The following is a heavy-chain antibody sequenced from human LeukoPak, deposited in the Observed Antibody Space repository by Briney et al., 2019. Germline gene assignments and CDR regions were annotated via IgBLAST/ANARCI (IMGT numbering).Heavy chain of an antibody. J-gene: IGHJ6*03. V-gene: IGHV1-18*01. D-gene: IGHD2-21*01. CDR1: GYTFTSYG. CDR3: ARGLFDDRKYYYYYFDV. Sequence: GASVNVSCKASGYTFTSYGISWVRQAPGQGLEWIGWISAYNGNTNYAQKLQGRVTMTTDTSTSTAYMELRSLRSDDTAVYYCARGLFDDRKYYYYYFDVWGKGTTVTVSS. CDR2: ISAYNGNT.